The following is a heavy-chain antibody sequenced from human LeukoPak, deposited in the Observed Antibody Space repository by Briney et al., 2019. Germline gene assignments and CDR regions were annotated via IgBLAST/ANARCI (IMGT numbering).Heavy chain of an antibody. D-gene: IGHD3-10*01. CDR3: ARDWASEGLWFGGLLSKSYYYYGMDV. Sequence: ASVKVSCKASGYTFTSYGISWVRQAPGQGLEWMGWIGAYNGNTNYAQKLQGRVTMTTDTSTSTAYMELRSLRSDDTAVYYCARDWASEGLWFGGLLSKSYYYYGMDVWGKGTTVTVSS. CDR2: IGAYNGNT. CDR1: GYTFTSYG. V-gene: IGHV1-18*04. J-gene: IGHJ6*04.